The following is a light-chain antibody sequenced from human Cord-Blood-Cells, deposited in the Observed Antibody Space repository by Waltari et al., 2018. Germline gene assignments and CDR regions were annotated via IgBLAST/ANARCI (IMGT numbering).Light chain of an antibody. CDR2: DAS. CDR1: QGISSA. Sequence: AIQLTQSPSSLSASVGDRVTITCRASQGISSALAWYQQKPGKAPKLLIYDASSLESGVPSRFSGSGSGTDFTLTISSLQPEDFATYYCQQFNSYHHFGPGTKVDIK. J-gene: IGKJ3*01. V-gene: IGKV1-13*02. CDR3: QQFNSYHH.